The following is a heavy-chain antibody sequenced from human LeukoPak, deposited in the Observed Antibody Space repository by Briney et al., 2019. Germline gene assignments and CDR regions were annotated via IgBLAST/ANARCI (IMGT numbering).Heavy chain of an antibody. J-gene: IGHJ4*02. CDR2: ISSSSTTI. Sequence: GGSLRLSCAASGFTTVSYTMNWVRQAPGKGLEWVSSISSSSTTIYYADSVKGRFTISRDNAKNSLYLQMNSLRDEDTAVYYCARGRDGSQSPIDDWGQGTLVTVSS. CDR1: GFTTVSYT. D-gene: IGHD5-24*01. V-gene: IGHV3-48*02. CDR3: ARGRDGSQSPIDD.